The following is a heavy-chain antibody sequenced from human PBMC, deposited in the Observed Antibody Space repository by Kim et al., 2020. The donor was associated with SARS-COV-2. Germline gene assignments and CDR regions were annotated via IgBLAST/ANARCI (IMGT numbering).Heavy chain of an antibody. CDR1: GFTFSSYW. CDR3: ARDGDLYSSGKDAFDI. Sequence: GGSLRLSCAASGFTFSSYWMTWVRQAPGKGLEWVANIKQDGNQKYYVDSVKGRFTISRDNAKNSLYLQMNSLRAEDTAVYYCARDGDLYSSGKDAFDIWVQGTMVTVSS. D-gene: IGHD6-19*01. CDR2: IKQDGNQK. J-gene: IGHJ3*02. V-gene: IGHV3-7*01.